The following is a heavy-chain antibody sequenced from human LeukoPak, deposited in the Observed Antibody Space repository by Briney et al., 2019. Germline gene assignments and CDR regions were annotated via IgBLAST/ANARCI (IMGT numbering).Heavy chain of an antibody. J-gene: IGHJ2*01. Sequence: GASVKVSCKASGYTFTSYGISWVRQAPGQGLEWMGWISAYNGNTNYAQKLQGRVTMTTDTSTSTAYMELRSLRSDDTAVYYCARGRYYDSSGYRLWYFDLWGRGTLVTVSS. CDR2: ISAYNGNT. CDR1: GYTFTSYG. V-gene: IGHV1-18*01. CDR3: ARGRYYDSSGYRLWYFDL. D-gene: IGHD3-22*01.